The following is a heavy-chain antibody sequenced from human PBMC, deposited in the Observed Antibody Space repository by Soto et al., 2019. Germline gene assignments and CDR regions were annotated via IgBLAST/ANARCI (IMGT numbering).Heavy chain of an antibody. V-gene: IGHV3-53*02. Sequence: EVQLVETGGGLIQPGGSLRLSCAASGFIVSSNYMSWVRQGPGKGLEWVSVIYSGGSTYYADSVKGRFTISRDNSKNTLYLQMNSLRAEDTAVYYCAKGRYNWNPAGNYGMDVWGQGTTVTVSS. D-gene: IGHD1-20*01. CDR2: IYSGGST. CDR3: AKGRYNWNPAGNYGMDV. CDR1: GFIVSSNY. J-gene: IGHJ6*02.